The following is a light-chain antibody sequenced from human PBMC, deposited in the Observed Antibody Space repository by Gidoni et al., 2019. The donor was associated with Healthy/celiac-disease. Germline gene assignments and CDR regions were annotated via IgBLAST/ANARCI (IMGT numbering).Light chain of an antibody. Sequence: QSALTQPRSVSGSPGPPVTISCTGTSSDVGGYNYVSWYQQHPGKAPKLMIYDVSKRPSGVPDRFSGSKSGNTASLTISGLQAEDEADYYCCSYAGSYNVVFGGGTKLTVL. V-gene: IGLV2-11*01. J-gene: IGLJ2*01. CDR1: SSDVGGYNY. CDR2: DVS. CDR3: CSYAGSYNVV.